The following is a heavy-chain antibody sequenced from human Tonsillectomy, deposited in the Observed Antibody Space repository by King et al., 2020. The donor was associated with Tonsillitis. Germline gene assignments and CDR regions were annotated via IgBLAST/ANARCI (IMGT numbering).Heavy chain of an antibody. Sequence: VQLQESGPGLVKPSETLSLTCTVSGGSISSRYWSWIRQPPGGGLEWIGYIHNSGSTNYNPSLNSRVTMSVDTSKNQFSLNLSSVTAADTAVYFCARGGGGIAADYWGQGTLVTFSS. V-gene: IGHV4-59*11. CDR3: ARGGGGIAADY. CDR1: GGSISSRY. J-gene: IGHJ4*02. D-gene: IGHD6-13*01. CDR2: IHNSGST.